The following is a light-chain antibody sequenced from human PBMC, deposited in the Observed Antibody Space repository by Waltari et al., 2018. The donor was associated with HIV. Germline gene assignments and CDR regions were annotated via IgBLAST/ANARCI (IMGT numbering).Light chain of an antibody. CDR1: QSVSSN. CDR2: GAS. V-gene: IGKV3-15*01. CDR3: QQYDNWPIT. Sequence: EIVMTQSPATLSVSPGERATLSCRASQSVSSNLAWYQQKPGQGHRLLIYGASTRATGIPARFSGSGSGTEFTLTISSLQSGDFAVYYCQQYDNWPITFGQGTRLEIK. J-gene: IGKJ5*01.